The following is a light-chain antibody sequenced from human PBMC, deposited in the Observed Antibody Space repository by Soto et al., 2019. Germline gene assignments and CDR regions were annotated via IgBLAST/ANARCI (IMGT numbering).Light chain of an antibody. V-gene: IGKV3-15*01. CDR3: QQYNSYSWT. CDR2: GAS. J-gene: IGKJ1*01. Sequence: EIVMTQSPATLSVSPGERATLSCRASHNVRSSLAWYQQKAGQAPRLLIHGASTRATGIPGRFSGSGSGTEFTLTISSLQSDDFATYYCQQYNSYSWTFGQGTKVEIK. CDR1: HNVRSS.